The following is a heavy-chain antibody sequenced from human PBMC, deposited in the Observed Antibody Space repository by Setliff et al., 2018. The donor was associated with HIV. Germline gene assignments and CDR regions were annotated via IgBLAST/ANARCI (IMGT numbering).Heavy chain of an antibody. D-gene: IGHD2-21*01. CDR2: IKIQPSNYAT. CDR1: GFPFSGSA. J-gene: IGHJ5*02. CDR3: AASADGDCATTSCTNWFDP. V-gene: IGHV3-73*01. Sequence: GGSLSLSCAASGFPFSGSAIHWVRRASGKGLEWVGRIKIQPSNYATAHGASMEGRFTISRDDSKSTAYLQLSSLKVEDTAVYFCAASADGDCATTSCTNWFDPWGQGTLVNVSS.